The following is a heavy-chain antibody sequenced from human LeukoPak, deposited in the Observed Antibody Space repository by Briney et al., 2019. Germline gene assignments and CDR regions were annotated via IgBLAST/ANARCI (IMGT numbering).Heavy chain of an antibody. CDR2: MSPNSGDT. Sequence: ASVKVSCKASVYTFTTHDINWVRQATGQGLEWLGWMSPNSGDTGYAQKFQGRVTMTSDSSISTAYMELSSLRSEDTAIYYCVRTPPNWGFDYWGQGTLVTVSS. V-gene: IGHV1-8*01. CDR3: VRTPPNWGFDY. CDR1: VYTFTTHD. D-gene: IGHD7-27*01. J-gene: IGHJ4*02.